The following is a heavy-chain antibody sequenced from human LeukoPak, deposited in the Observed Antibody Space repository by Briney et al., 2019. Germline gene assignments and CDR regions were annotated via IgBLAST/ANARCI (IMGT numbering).Heavy chain of an antibody. Sequence: GGSLRLSCAASGFTLLSSGMSWVRQAPGKGLEWVSNINRNGSEKRYVHSVKGRFTISRDNAKNSLYLQMNSLRAEDTAVYYCARWDSASFTSARSHRGYYFDYWGQGTLVTVSS. CDR2: INRNGSEK. CDR3: ARWDSASFTSARSHRGYYFDY. J-gene: IGHJ4*02. D-gene: IGHD1-26*01. CDR1: GFTLLSSG. V-gene: IGHV3-7*01.